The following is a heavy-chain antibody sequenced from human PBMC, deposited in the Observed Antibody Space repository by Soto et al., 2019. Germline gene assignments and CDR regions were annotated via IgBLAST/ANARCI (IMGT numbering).Heavy chain of an antibody. V-gene: IGHV3-7*01. Sequence: PGGSLRLSCAASGFTFSSYWMSWVRQAPGKGLEWVANIKQDGSENYYVDSVKGRFTISRDNAKNSLYLQMNSLRAEDAAVYYCARDYSLRTYYFDYWGQGTLVTVSS. CDR1: GFTFSSYW. CDR2: IKQDGSEN. CDR3: ARDYSLRTYYFDY. J-gene: IGHJ4*02. D-gene: IGHD5-18*01.